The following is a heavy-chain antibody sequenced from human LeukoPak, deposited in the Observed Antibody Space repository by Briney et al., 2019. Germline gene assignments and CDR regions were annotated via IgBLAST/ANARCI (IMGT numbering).Heavy chain of an antibody. Sequence: SETLSLTCTVSGGSISSSSYYWGWIRQPPGKGLEWIGSIYYSGSTYYNPSLKSRVTISVDTSKNQFSLKLSSVTAADTAVYYCARGAYYDSSGYYYGYYYYYMDVWGKGTTVTVSS. V-gene: IGHV4-39*07. CDR2: IYYSGST. D-gene: IGHD3-22*01. CDR1: GGSISSSSYY. CDR3: ARGAYYDSSGYYYGYYYYYMDV. J-gene: IGHJ6*03.